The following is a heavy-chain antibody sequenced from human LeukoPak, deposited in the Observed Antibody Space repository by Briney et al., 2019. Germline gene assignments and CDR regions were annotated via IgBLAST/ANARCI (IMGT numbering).Heavy chain of an antibody. CDR1: GFTFSSYA. V-gene: IGHV3-66*01. CDR3: ARGITTFGVVTYGMDV. Sequence: AGGSLRLSCAASGFTFSSYAMPWVRQAPGEGLEWVSVIFGGGSTYYPDSVKGRFAISRDNSKNTLYLQMNSLRAEDTAVYYCARGITTFGVVTYGMDVWGQGTTVTVSS. J-gene: IGHJ6*02. CDR2: IFGGGST. D-gene: IGHD3-3*01.